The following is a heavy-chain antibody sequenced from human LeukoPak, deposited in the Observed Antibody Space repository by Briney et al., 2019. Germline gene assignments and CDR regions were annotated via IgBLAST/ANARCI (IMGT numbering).Heavy chain of an antibody. V-gene: IGHV3-48*02. J-gene: IGHJ3*02. CDR1: GFTFSDYS. Sequence: GGSLRLSCAASGFTFSDYSMNWVRQAPGKGLEWVSYISSNSNAIYYADSVKGRFTISRDNAKNSLYLQMNSLRDEDTAVYYCTLGVDAFDIWGQGTMVTVSS. CDR2: ISSNSNAI. D-gene: IGHD3-16*01. CDR3: TLGVDAFDI.